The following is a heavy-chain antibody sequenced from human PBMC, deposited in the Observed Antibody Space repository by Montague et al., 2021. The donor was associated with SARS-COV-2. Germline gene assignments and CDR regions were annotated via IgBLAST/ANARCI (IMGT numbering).Heavy chain of an antibody. V-gene: IGHV4-59*13. CDR2: VYYSGST. J-gene: IGHJ4*02. CDR3: SRGERGAWYNHYFDY. D-gene: IGHD6-19*01. Sequence: SETLSLTCTVSGDSISIYYWSWIRQPPGKGLEWIGYVYYSGSTNYNPSLKSRVTISVDTPKNQFSLTLMSVTAADTAVYYCSRGERGAWYNHYFDYWGQGALVTISS. CDR1: GDSISIYY.